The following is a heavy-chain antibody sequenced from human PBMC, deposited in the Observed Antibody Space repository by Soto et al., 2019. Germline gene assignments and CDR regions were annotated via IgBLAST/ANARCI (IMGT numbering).Heavy chain of an antibody. CDR2: IWYDGSNK. CDR1: GFTFSSYG. CDR3: AGDEGFTVY. D-gene: IGHD2-15*01. V-gene: IGHV3-33*01. Sequence: QVQLVESGGGVVQPGRSLRLSCAASGFTFSSYGMYWVRQAPGKGLEWVAVIWYDGSNKYYEDSVKGRFTISRDNYKSTRYLQMNCLRAEDTDVYYCAGDEGFTVYRGQGSLVTVSS. J-gene: IGHJ4*02.